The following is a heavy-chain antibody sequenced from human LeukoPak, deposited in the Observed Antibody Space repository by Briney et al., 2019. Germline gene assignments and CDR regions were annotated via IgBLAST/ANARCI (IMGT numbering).Heavy chain of an antibody. Sequence: SETLSLTCTVSGGSISSGDYYWSWIRQPPGKGLEWIGHIYYSGSTYYNPSLKSRVTISVDTSKNQFSLKLSSVTAADTAVYYCARVTTVVSPFDYWGQGTLVTVSS. D-gene: IGHD4-23*01. J-gene: IGHJ4*02. CDR3: ARVTTVVSPFDY. CDR2: IYYSGST. CDR1: GGSISSGDYY. V-gene: IGHV4-30-4*08.